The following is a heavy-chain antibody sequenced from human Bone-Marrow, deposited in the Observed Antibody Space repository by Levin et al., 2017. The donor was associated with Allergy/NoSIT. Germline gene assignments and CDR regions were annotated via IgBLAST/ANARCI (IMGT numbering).Heavy chain of an antibody. CDR2: IWSDGNNK. CDR3: ARVGIGVTGTVYYGTDV. D-gene: IGHD6-19*01. J-gene: IGHJ6*02. V-gene: IGHV3-33*01. CDR1: GFTFSGYG. Sequence: SCATSGFTFSGYGMHWVRQAPGKGLEWVAVIWSDGNNKYYAESVKGRFTISRDISENTLYLQMNSLRAEDTAVYYCARVGIGVTGTVYYGTDVWGQGTTVTVSS.